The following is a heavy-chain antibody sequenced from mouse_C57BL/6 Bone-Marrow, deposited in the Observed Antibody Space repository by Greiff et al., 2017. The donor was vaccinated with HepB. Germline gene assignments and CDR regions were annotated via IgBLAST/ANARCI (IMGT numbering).Heavy chain of an antibody. V-gene: IGHV1-18*01. Sequence: EVQLQQSGPELVKPGASVKIPCKASGYTFTDYNMDWVKQSHGKSLEWIGDINPNNGGTIYNQKFKGKATLTVDKSSSTAYMELRSLTSEDTAVYYCAREGLWYPIFPMDYWGQGTSVTVSS. D-gene: IGHD2-1*01. CDR3: AREGLWYPIFPMDY. CDR2: INPNNGGT. J-gene: IGHJ4*01. CDR1: GYTFTDYN.